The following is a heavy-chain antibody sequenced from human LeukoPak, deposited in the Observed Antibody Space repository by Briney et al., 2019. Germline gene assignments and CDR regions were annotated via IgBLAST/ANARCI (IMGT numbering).Heavy chain of an antibody. J-gene: IGHJ3*02. CDR1: GFTFSSYA. Sequence: GGSLRLSCAASGFTFSSYAMSWVRQAPGKGLEWVSAISGSGGSTYYADSVKGRFTISRDNSKNTLYLQMNSLRAEDTAVYYCAKAGPEDYDILTGYYRRHAFDIWGQGTMVTVPS. D-gene: IGHD3-9*01. CDR3: AKAGPEDYDILTGYYRRHAFDI. CDR2: ISGSGGST. V-gene: IGHV3-23*01.